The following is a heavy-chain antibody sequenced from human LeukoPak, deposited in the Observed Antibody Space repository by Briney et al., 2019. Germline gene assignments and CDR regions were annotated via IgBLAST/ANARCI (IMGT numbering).Heavy chain of an antibody. D-gene: IGHD1-7*01. CDR2: IIPILGIT. Sequence: SVKVSCKASVGTFSSYAISWVRQAPGQGLEWMGRIIPILGITNYAQKYQRRVTITADNSTSTAYMELSSLRSEDTAVYYCARDLQPGTTTWSDYWGQGTLVTVSS. CDR3: ARDLQPGTTTWSDY. CDR1: VGTFSSYA. V-gene: IGHV1-69*04. J-gene: IGHJ4*02.